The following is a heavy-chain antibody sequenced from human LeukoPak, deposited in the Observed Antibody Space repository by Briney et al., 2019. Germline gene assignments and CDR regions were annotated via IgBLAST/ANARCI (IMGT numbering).Heavy chain of an antibody. V-gene: IGHV4-4*07. D-gene: IGHD2-15*01. CDR2: IYTSGST. CDR1: GGSFSSYY. CDR3: AREIRSAQSLNPFDY. J-gene: IGHJ4*02. Sequence: SETLSLTCAVYGGSFSSYYWSWIRQPAGKGLEWIGRIYTSGSTNYNPSLKSRVTMSVDTSKNQFSLKLSSVTAADTAVYYCAREIRSAQSLNPFDYWGQGTLVTVSS.